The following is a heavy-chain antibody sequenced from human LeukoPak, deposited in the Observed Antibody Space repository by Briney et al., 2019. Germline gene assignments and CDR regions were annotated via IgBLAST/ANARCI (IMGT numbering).Heavy chain of an antibody. V-gene: IGHV3-30*18. CDR2: ISYGGSNK. Sequence: PGGSLRLSCAASGFTVSSNYMSWVRQAPGKGLEWVAVISYGGSNKYYVDSVKGRFTISRDDSKNTLYLQMNSLGTEDTAVYYCAKDRAYGDSFLDYWGQGTLVTVSS. D-gene: IGHD4-17*01. J-gene: IGHJ4*02. CDR3: AKDRAYGDSFLDY. CDR1: GFTVSSNY.